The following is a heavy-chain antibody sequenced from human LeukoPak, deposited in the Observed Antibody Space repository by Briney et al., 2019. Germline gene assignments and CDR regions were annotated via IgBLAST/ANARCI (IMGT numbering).Heavy chain of an antibody. CDR2: IYYSGST. D-gene: IGHD1-26*01. CDR3: ARGAYSGSFFDY. CDR1: GGSISSYY. Sequence: SETLSLTRTVSGGSISSYYWSWIRQPPGKGLEWIGYIYYSGSTNYNPSLKSRVTISVDTSKNQFSLKLSSVTAADTAVYYCARGAYSGSFFDYWGQGTLVTVSS. J-gene: IGHJ4*02. V-gene: IGHV4-59*01.